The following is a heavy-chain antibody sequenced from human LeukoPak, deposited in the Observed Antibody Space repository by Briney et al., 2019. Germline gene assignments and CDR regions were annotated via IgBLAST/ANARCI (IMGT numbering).Heavy chain of an antibody. Sequence: GGSLRLSCAASGFTFRSYAMNWVRQAPGKGLEWVSAISGSGSATYYADSVKGRFTISRDNSKSTLYLQMNSLRAEDTAVYYCAKGMSATSGYLELEYWGQGTLVIVSS. CDR3: AKGMSATSGYLELEY. D-gene: IGHD3-22*01. CDR2: ISGSGSAT. CDR1: GFTFRSYA. J-gene: IGHJ4*02. V-gene: IGHV3-23*01.